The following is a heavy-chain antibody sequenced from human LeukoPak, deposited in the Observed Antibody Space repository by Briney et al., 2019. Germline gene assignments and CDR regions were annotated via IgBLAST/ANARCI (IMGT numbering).Heavy chain of an antibody. D-gene: IGHD1-14*01. CDR3: ARGYTTFDY. CDR2: IYSSGST. J-gene: IGHJ4*02. CDR1: GGSISNYY. V-gene: IGHV4-4*07. Sequence: SETLSLTCTVSGGSISNYYWSWVRQPVGKGLEWIGHIYSSGSTNYNPSLESRVTMSVDTSKNQFSLKLSSVTAADTAVYYCARGYTTFDYWGQGTLVTVSS.